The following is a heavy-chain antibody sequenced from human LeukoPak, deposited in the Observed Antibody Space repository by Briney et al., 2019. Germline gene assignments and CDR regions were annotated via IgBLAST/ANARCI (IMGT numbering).Heavy chain of an antibody. CDR2: IYHSGST. V-gene: IGHV4-38-2*02. Sequence: SSEILSLTCTVSGYSISSGYYWGWIRQPPGKGLEWIGSIYHSGSTYYNPSLKSRVTISVDTSKNQFSLKLSSVTAADTAVYYCARGGVTIFGVVIIPFDYWGQGTLVTVSS. J-gene: IGHJ4*02. CDR1: GYSISSGYY. D-gene: IGHD3-3*01. CDR3: ARGGVTIFGVVIIPFDY.